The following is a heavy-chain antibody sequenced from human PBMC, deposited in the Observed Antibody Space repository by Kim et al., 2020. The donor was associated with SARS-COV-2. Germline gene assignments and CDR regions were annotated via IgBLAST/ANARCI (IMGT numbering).Heavy chain of an antibody. J-gene: IGHJ4*02. CDR3: ARTVTMSRTSLFDY. V-gene: IGHV4-39*07. D-gene: IGHD1-1*01. Sequence: SETLSLTCTVSGGSISSSNYYWAWIRQPPGKGLEWIGNIFYSGKNSYNPSLKSRVTISVDTSKNQFSLRVTSATAADTAMYYCARTVTMSRTSLFDYWGQGNLVIVSS. CDR1: GGSISSSNYY. CDR2: IFYSGKN.